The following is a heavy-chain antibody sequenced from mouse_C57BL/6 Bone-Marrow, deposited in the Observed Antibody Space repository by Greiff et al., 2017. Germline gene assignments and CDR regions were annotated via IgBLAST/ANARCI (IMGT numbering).Heavy chain of an antibody. V-gene: IGHV1-74*01. J-gene: IGHJ3*01. Sequence: QVQLQQPGAELVKPGASVKVSCKASGYTFTSYWMHWVKQRPGQGLEWIGRIHPSDSDNNYNQKFKGKATLTVDKSSSTAYMQLSSLTSEDSAVYYCAIGGDGYYVVPFAYWGQGTLVTVSA. CDR2: IHPSDSDN. CDR1: GYTFTSYW. CDR3: AIGGDGYYVVPFAY. D-gene: IGHD2-3*01.